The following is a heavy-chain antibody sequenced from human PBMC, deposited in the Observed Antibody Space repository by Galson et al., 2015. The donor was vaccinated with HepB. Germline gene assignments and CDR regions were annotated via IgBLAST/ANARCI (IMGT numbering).Heavy chain of an antibody. D-gene: IGHD3-3*01. Sequence: SVKVSCKASGGTFSSYAISWVRQAPGQGLEWMGGIIPIFGTANYAQKFQGRVTITADESTSTAYMELSSLRSEDTAVYYCARMLRFLEWSINWSDPWGQGTLVTASP. CDR1: GGTFSSYA. V-gene: IGHV1-69*13. CDR2: IIPIFGTA. J-gene: IGHJ5*02. CDR3: ARMLRFLEWSINWSDP.